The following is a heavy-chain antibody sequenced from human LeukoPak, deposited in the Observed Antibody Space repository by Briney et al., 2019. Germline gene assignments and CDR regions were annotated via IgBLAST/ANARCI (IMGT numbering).Heavy chain of an antibody. CDR2: IRYDGSNK. Sequence: GGSLRLSCAASGLTFGKYAMTWVRQAPGKGLEWVAFIRYDGSNKYYADSVKGRFTISRDNSKNTLYLQMNSLRAEDTAVYYCAKDNYWGQGTLVTVSS. J-gene: IGHJ4*02. V-gene: IGHV3-30*02. CDR1: GLTFGKYA. CDR3: AKDNY.